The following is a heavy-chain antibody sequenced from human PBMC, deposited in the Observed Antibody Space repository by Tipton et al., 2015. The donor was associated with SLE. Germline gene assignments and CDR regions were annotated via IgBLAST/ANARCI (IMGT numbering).Heavy chain of an antibody. Sequence: TLSLTCDVSGGSFSDHYWSWIRQTPGKGLEWIGEISQNGGTNYNPSLKSRVSISVDTSKNQVSLKLSSVTAADTAMYYCARGLYAGVSAAGLWGQGTLVTVSS. CDR2: ISQNGGT. J-gene: IGHJ4*02. CDR3: ARGLYAGVSAAGL. V-gene: IGHV4-34*01. CDR1: GGSFSDHY. D-gene: IGHD6-13*01.